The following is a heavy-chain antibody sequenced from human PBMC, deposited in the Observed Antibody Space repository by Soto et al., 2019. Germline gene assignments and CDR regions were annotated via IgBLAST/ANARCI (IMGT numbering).Heavy chain of an antibody. CDR1: GYTFTSYG. CDR3: ARGSPTVWFGELLFSYYYYGMDV. J-gene: IGHJ6*02. D-gene: IGHD3-10*01. Sequence: ASVKVSCKASGYTFTSYGISWVRQAPGQGLEWMGWISAYNGNTNYAQKLQGRVTMTTDTSTSTAYMELRSLRSDDTAVYYCARGSPTVWFGELLFSYYYYGMDVWGQATTVTVSS. V-gene: IGHV1-18*01. CDR2: ISAYNGNT.